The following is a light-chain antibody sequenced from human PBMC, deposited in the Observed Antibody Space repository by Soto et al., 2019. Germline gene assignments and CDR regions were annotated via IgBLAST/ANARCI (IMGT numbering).Light chain of an antibody. J-gene: IGKJ4*01. V-gene: IGKV3-20*01. CDR2: GAS. Sequence: DIVLTQSPGTLSLSPGERATLSGRASQSVSSSYLAWYQQKPGQAPRLLIYGASIRATGIPARFSGSGAGTDFTLTISRLEPEDFAVYYCQQYGSSPLTFGGGTKVEIK. CDR3: QQYGSSPLT. CDR1: QSVSSSY.